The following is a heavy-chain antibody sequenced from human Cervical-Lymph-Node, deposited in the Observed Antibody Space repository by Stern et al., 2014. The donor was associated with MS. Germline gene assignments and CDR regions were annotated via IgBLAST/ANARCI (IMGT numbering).Heavy chain of an antibody. J-gene: IGHJ4*02. V-gene: IGHV1-69*01. Sequence: QVQLVQSGAEVKKPGSSVRVSCKSSGGTFNNYAISWVRQAPGQGLEWMGGIIPIFGLPNYAQKFQGRVTITADESTTTTYMELDSLRSDDTAMYYCASAKDSGSYSACWGQGTLVTVSS. CDR1: GGTFNNYA. CDR3: ASAKDSGSYSAC. D-gene: IGHD1-26*01. CDR2: IIPIFGLP.